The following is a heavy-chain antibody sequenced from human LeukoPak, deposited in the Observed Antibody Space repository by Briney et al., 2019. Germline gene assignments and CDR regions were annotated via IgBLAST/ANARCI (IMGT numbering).Heavy chain of an antibody. CDR2: MNPNSGNT. V-gene: IGHV1-8*01. D-gene: IGHD3-10*01. CDR1: GYTFTSYD. J-gene: IGHJ5*02. CDR3: ARSYVGWIGGYNWFDP. Sequence: ASVKVSCKASGYTFTSYDINWVRQATAQGLEWMGWMNPNSGNTGYAQKFQGRVTMTRNTSISTAYMELSSLRSEDTAVYYCARSYVGWIGGYNWFDPWGQGTLVTVSS.